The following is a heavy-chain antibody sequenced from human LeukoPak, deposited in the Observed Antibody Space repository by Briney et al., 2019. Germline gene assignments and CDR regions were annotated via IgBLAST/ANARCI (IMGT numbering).Heavy chain of an antibody. CDR3: ARSMVRGVIIHFDY. D-gene: IGHD3-10*01. Sequence: SETLSLTCAVYGGSFSGYYWSWIRQPPGKGLEWIGEINHSGSTNYNPSLKSRVTISLDTSKIQFSLQLSSVTAADAAVYYCARSMVRGVIIHFDYWGQGTLVTVSS. CDR1: GGSFSGYY. CDR2: INHSGST. J-gene: IGHJ4*02. V-gene: IGHV4-34*01.